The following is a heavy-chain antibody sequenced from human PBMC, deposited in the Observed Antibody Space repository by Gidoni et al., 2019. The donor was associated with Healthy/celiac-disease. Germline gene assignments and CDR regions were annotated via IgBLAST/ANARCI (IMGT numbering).Heavy chain of an antibody. J-gene: IGHJ4*02. Sequence: QVKLVQSGAEVKKPGASVTVSCKASGYTFTGYYMHWVRQAPGQGLEWMGWINPNSGGTNYAQKFQGRVTMTRDTSISTAYMELSRLRSDDTAVYYCGAATVVTPELIGYWGQGTLVTVSS. CDR3: GAATVVTPELIGY. D-gene: IGHD4-17*01. CDR2: INPNSGGT. CDR1: GYTFTGYY. V-gene: IGHV1-2*02.